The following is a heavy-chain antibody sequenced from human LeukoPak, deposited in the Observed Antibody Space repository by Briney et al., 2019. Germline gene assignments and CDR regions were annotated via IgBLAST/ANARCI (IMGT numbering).Heavy chain of an antibody. V-gene: IGHV1-18*04. D-gene: IGHD4-23*01. J-gene: IGHJ3*02. CDR3: ASFNSTRRAFDI. Sequence: GASVKVSCKASGYTFTSYYMHWVRQAPGQGLEWMGWISAYNGNTNYAQKLQGRVTMTTDTSTSTAYMELRSLRSDDTAVYYCASFNSTRRAFDIWGQGTMVTVSS. CDR1: GYTFTSYY. CDR2: ISAYNGNT.